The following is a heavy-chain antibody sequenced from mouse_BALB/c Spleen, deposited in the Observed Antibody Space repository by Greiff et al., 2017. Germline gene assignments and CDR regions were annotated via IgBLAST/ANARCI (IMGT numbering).Heavy chain of an antibody. Sequence: EVKVVESGGGLVKPGGSLKLSCAASGFTFSSYTMSWVRQTPEKRLEWVATISSGGSYTYYPDSVKGRFTISRDNAKNTLYLQMSSLKSEDTAMYYCATLYGNYGYAMDYWGQGTSVTVSS. CDR2: ISSGGSYT. CDR1: GFTFSSYT. D-gene: IGHD2-1*01. V-gene: IGHV5-6-4*01. CDR3: ATLYGNYGYAMDY. J-gene: IGHJ4*01.